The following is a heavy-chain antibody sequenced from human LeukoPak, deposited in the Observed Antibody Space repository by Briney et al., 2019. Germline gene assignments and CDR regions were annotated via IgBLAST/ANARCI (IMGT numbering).Heavy chain of an antibody. D-gene: IGHD4-17*01. J-gene: IGHJ5*02. Sequence: SETLSLTCTVSGGSMNNYYWSWIRQAPGKGLEWIGYISDSGGTNYNPSLRSRVTISVDTSKNQFSLKLSSVTAADTALYYCARYDYGDCWFDPWGQGTLVTVSS. CDR2: ISDSGGT. CDR3: ARYDYGDCWFDP. V-gene: IGHV4-59*01. CDR1: GGSMNNYY.